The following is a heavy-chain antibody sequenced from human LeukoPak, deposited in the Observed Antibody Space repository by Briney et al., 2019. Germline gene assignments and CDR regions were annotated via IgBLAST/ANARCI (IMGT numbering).Heavy chain of an antibody. CDR2: IKQDGSEK. V-gene: IGHV3-7*01. Sequence: QTGGSLRLSCVASGFSFNNYWMHWVRHPPGKGLEWVANIKQDGSEKYYVDSVKGRFTISRDNAKNSLYLQMNSLRAEDTAVYYCVEGDYFDYWGQGTLVTVSS. J-gene: IGHJ4*02. D-gene: IGHD3-16*01. CDR1: GFSFNNYW. CDR3: VEGDYFDY.